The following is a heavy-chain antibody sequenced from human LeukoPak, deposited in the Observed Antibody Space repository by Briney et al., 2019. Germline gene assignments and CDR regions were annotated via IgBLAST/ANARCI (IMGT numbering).Heavy chain of an antibody. CDR1: GFTVSSYA. D-gene: IGHD3-10*01. Sequence: PGGSLRLSCAASGFTVSSYAMSWVRQAPGKGLEWVSAISGSGGSTHYADSVKGRFTISRDNSKNTLYLQMNSLRAEDTAVYYCAKGPLELFDYWGQGTLVTVSS. J-gene: IGHJ4*02. CDR2: ISGSGGST. V-gene: IGHV3-23*01. CDR3: AKGPLELFDY.